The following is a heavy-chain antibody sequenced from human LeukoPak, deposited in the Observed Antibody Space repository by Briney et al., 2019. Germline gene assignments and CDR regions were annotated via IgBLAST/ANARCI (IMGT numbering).Heavy chain of an antibody. J-gene: IGHJ3*02. D-gene: IGHD6-13*01. CDR3: ARDRRIAAAGFDSFDI. V-gene: IGHV4-59*01. Sequence: PSETLSLTCTVSGGSISNYYWSWIRQPPGKGLERIGYIFYSGSTNYNPSLKSRVTISVDTSKNQFSLKLSSVTAADTAVYYCARDRRIAAAGFDSFDIWGQGTMVTVSS. CDR1: GGSISNYY. CDR2: IFYSGST.